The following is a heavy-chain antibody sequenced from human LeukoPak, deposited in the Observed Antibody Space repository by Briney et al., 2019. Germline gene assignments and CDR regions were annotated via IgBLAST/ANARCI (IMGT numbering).Heavy chain of an antibody. V-gene: IGHV3-53*01. Sequence: GGSLRLSCEVSGFPVRSRYMTWVRQPPGKGLECVAAIYSGGTTYHIDSVKGRFTISRDISKSTMYLEMNNLRVEDTATYYCASLEGGPSDGRWGQGTLVIVSS. D-gene: IGHD3-3*01. CDR1: GFPVRSRY. CDR3: ASLEGGPSDGR. CDR2: IYSGGTT. J-gene: IGHJ1*01.